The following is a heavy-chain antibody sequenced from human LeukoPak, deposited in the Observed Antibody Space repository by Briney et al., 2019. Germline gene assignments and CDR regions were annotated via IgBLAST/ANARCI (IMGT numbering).Heavy chain of an antibody. CDR1: GDSINSDY. CDR3: ARRMKLAAKGDAFDI. V-gene: IGHV4-59*08. J-gene: IGHJ3*02. Sequence: SETLSLTCTVSGDSINSDYWNWIRQPPGKGLEWIGFIYYSGSTNYNPSLKSRVTISVDASRNHFSLKLNSVTAADTAVYYCARRMKLAAKGDAFDIWGQGTMVTVSS. D-gene: IGHD2-15*01. CDR2: IYYSGST.